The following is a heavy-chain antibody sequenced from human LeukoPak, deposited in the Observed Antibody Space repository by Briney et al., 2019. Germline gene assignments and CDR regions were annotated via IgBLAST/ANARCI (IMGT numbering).Heavy chain of an antibody. CDR3: ARDSGSDYKSYHYYYMDV. Sequence: PGGSLRLSCAASGFTFSNYWLSWVRQAPGKGLEWFSYISTSSSVIYYSDSVKGRFTISRDNAENSVFLQMNSLRDDDSAVYYCARDSGSDYKSYHYYYMDVWGKGTTVTVSS. CDR2: ISTSSSVI. CDR1: GFTFSNYW. V-gene: IGHV3-48*02. J-gene: IGHJ6*03. D-gene: IGHD3-16*02.